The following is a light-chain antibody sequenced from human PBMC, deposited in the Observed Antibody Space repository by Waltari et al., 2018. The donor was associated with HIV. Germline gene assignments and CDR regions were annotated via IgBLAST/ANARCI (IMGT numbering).Light chain of an antibody. CDR3: QQFRSYPRT. J-gene: IGKJ2*01. CDR2: DAS. Sequence: AIQLTQSPSSLSASVGDRVTITCRASQGLRNALALYQQKPGRPPKLLIYDASTLEGGVPSRFSGSMSGTDFNLTISNLQPEDSATYYCQQFRSYPRTFGQGATLEIK. CDR1: QGLRNA. V-gene: IGKV1-13*02.